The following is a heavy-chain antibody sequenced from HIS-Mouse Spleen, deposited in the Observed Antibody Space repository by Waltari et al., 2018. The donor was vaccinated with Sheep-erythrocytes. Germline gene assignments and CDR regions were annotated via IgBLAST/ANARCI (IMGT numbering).Heavy chain of an antibody. V-gene: IGHV3-21*01. CDR3: ARDRSNYFDY. CDR1: GFTFSSHS. Sequence: EVQLVESGGGLVKPGGSLRLSCAASGFTFSSHSINWGRQAPGKGLEWVSYISSSSSYIYYADSVKGRFTISRDNAKNSLYLQMNSLRAEDTAVYYCARDRSNYFDYWGQGTLDTVSS. CDR2: ISSSSSYI. J-gene: IGHJ4*02. D-gene: IGHD3-10*01.